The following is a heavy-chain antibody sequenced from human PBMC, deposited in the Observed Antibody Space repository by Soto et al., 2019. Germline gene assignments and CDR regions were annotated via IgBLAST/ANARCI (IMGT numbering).Heavy chain of an antibody. J-gene: IGHJ5*02. D-gene: IGHD3-22*01. Sequence: SETLSLTCTVSGSSISSSSYYWGWIRQPPGKGLEWIESIYYTGSTYYNPSLKGRVTMSVDTSKNQFSLKLSSVTAADTAVYYCARLLYDRSGYYWFDPWGKGTLVTVSS. V-gene: IGHV4-39*01. CDR3: ARLLYDRSGYYWFDP. CDR2: IYYTGST. CDR1: GSSISSSSYY.